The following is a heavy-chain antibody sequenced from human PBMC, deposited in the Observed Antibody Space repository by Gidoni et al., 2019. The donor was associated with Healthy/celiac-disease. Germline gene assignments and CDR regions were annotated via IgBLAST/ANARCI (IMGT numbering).Heavy chain of an antibody. CDR2: IYYSGST. CDR1: GGSIRTRSYY. CDR3: ARGGYCTNGVCWEKFPFDY. J-gene: IGHJ4*02. Sequence: QLQLQESGPGLVKPSETLSLTCTVSGGSIRTRSYYWGWIRQPPGKGLEWIGSIYYSGSTYYNPSLKSRVTISVDTSKNQFSLKLSSVTAADTAVYYCARGGYCTNGVCWEKFPFDYWGQGTLVTVSS. D-gene: IGHD2-8*01. V-gene: IGHV4-39*01.